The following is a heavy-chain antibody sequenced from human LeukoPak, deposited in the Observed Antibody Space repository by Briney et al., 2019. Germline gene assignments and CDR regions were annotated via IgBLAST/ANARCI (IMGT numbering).Heavy chain of an antibody. CDR1: GFTFSSFG. D-gene: IGHD6-13*01. J-gene: IGHJ4*02. CDR3: ARGLTIAAAEVFDY. V-gene: IGHV3-33*01. CDR2: IWYDGSNK. Sequence: GGSLRLSCAASGFTFSSFGVHWVRQPPGKGLEWVAVIWYDGSNKYYADSVKGRFTISRDNSKNTLFLQMNSLRAEDTAVYYCARGLTIAAAEVFDYWGQGTLVTVSS.